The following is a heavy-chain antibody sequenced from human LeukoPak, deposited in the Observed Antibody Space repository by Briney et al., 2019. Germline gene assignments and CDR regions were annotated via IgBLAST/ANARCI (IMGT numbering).Heavy chain of an antibody. CDR3: ARDPSGSYFDY. V-gene: IGHV4-34*01. CDR2: INHSGST. J-gene: IGHJ4*02. D-gene: IGHD1-26*01. Sequence: SETLSLTCAVYGGSFSGYYWSWIRQPPGKGLEWIGEINHSGSTNYNPSLKSRVTISVDTSKNQFSLKLSSVTAADTAVYYCARDPSGSYFDYWGQGTLVTVSS. CDR1: GGSFSGYY.